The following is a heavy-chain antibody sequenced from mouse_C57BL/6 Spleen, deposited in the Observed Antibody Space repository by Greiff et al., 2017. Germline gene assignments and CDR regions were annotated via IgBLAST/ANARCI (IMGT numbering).Heavy chain of an antibody. V-gene: IGHV1-69*01. CDR2: IDPSDSYT. J-gene: IGHJ1*03. D-gene: IGHD1-1*01. CDR1: GYTFTSYW. Sequence: QVQLQQPGAELVMPGASVKLSCKASGYTFTSYWMHWVKQRPGQGLEWIGEIDPSDSYTNYNQKFKGKSTLTVDKSSSTAYMQLSSLTSEDSAVYYCARRGSYYYGSSPWYFDVWGTGTTVTGSS. CDR3: ARRGSYYYGSSPWYFDV.